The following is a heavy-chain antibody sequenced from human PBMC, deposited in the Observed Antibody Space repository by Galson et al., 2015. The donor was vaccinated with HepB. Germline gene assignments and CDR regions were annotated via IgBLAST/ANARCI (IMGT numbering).Heavy chain of an antibody. CDR1: GDSISSKTFY. Sequence: ETLSLTCTVSGDSISSKTFYWGWIRQPPGKGLEWIASMYYDGNTYYNPSLKRRVTISLDTSKNQFSLRLSSVTAADTAVYYCVREGALGGLFDYWGQGTLVTVSS. CDR2: MYYDGNT. J-gene: IGHJ4*02. V-gene: IGHV4-39*07. D-gene: IGHD3-10*01. CDR3: VREGALGGLFDY.